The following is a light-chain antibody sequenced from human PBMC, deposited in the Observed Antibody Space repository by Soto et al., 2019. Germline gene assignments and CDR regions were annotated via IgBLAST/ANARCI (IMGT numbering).Light chain of an antibody. CDR2: DAS. CDR3: QQRSNWPT. CDR1: QSVSSY. Sequence: EVVLTQYPATLSLPPGESATLSCRASQSVSSYLAWYQQKPGQAPRLLIYDASNRATGIPARFSGSGSGTDFTLTISSLEPEDFAVYYCQQRSNWPTFGQGTKVDIK. V-gene: IGKV3-11*01. J-gene: IGKJ1*01.